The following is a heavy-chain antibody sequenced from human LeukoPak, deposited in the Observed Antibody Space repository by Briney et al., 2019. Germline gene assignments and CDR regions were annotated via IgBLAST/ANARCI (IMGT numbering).Heavy chain of an antibody. CDR1: GGSISSSNW. D-gene: IGHD2-15*01. J-gene: IGHJ3*02. Sequence: SGTLSLTCAVSGGSISSSNWWSWVRQPPGKGLEWIGEIYHSGSTNYNPSLKSRVTISVDKSKNQFSLKLSSVTAADTAVYYCARDCSGGSCYLRGDAFDIWGQGTMVTVSS. CDR3: ARDCSGGSCYLRGDAFDI. CDR2: IYHSGST. V-gene: IGHV4-4*02.